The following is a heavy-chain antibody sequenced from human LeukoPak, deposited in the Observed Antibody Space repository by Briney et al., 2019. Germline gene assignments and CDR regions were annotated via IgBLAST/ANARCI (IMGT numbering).Heavy chain of an antibody. CDR3: ARVWGDCSDGSCYSGWFDP. Sequence: SETLSLTCGVYGVSFSGYYWSWIRQPPGKGLVWIGEINHSGSTNYNPSLKSRVTISEDTSRNQFSLKLSSVTAADTAVYYCARVWGDCSDGSCYSGWFDPWGQGTLVTVSS. CDR1: GVSFSGYY. V-gene: IGHV4-34*01. CDR2: INHSGST. D-gene: IGHD2-15*01. J-gene: IGHJ5*02.